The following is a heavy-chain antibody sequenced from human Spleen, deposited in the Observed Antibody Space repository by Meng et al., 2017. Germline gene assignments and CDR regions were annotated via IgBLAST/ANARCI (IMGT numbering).Heavy chain of an antibody. D-gene: IGHD3-22*01. CDR2: ITNSGSTT. J-gene: IGHJ4*02. Sequence: GESLKISCAASGFTFRNYEMNWVRQAPGKGLEWVSYITNSGSTTYYADSVKGRFTISRDDAKNSLYLQMNSLRAEDTAVYYCARDWIPRGSGYYPGYTGAPDYWGQGTLVTVSS. CDR3: ARDWIPRGSGYYPGYTGAPDY. CDR1: GFTFRNYE. V-gene: IGHV3-48*03.